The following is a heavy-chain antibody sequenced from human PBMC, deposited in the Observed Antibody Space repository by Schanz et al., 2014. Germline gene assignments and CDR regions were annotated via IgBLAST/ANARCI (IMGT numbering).Heavy chain of an antibody. Sequence: EVQLVESGGGLVQPGGSLRLSCAASGFSFSTHAMSWVRQAPGQGLEWVSGINTSGGSRYYADSVKGRFTISRDNSKKTLYVQMNSLRAEDTAVYYCARDRPSGYALDFWGQGTLVTVSS. V-gene: IGHV3-23*04. CDR3: ARDRPSGYALDF. J-gene: IGHJ4*02. CDR1: GFSFSTHA. D-gene: IGHD5-12*01. CDR2: INTSGGSR.